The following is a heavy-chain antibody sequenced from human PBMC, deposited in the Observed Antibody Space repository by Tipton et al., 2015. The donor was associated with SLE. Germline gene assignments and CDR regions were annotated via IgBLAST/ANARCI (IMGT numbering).Heavy chain of an antibody. CDR3: ARSDYYDSSGYYSYAFDI. V-gene: IGHV4-61*05. CDR2: IYNSGSG. CDR1: GGSISSSGYY. J-gene: IGHJ3*02. Sequence: TLSLTCTVSGGSISSSGYYWGWIRQSPGKGLEWIGYIYNSGSGNYNPSLKSRVTISVDTSKNQFSLKLSSVSAADTAVYYCARSDYYDSSGYYSYAFDIWGQGTMVTVSS. D-gene: IGHD3-22*01.